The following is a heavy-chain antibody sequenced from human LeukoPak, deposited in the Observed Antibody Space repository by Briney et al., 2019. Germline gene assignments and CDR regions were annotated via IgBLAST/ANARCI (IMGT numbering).Heavy chain of an antibody. D-gene: IGHD6-6*01. CDR3: ARDSRIAARFN. V-gene: IGHV1-69*13. CDR1: GYTFTSYD. J-gene: IGHJ4*02. Sequence: SVKVSCKASGYTFTSYDINWVRQATGQGLEWMGGIIPIFGTANYAQKFQGRVTITADESTSTAYMELSSLRSEDTAVYYCARDSRIAARFNWGQGTLVTVSS. CDR2: IIPIFGTA.